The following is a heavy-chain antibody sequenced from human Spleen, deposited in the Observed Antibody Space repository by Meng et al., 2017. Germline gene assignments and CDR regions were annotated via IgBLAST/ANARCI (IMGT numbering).Heavy chain of an antibody. CDR3: ARHAVDYYDSRKGDAFDI. V-gene: IGHV1-18*01. D-gene: IGHD3-22*01. J-gene: IGHJ3*02. Sequence: ASVKVSCKASGYTFTSYGISWVRQAPGQGLEWMGWISAYNGNTNYAQKLQGRVTMTTDTSTSTAYMELRSLRSDDTAVYYCARHAVDYYDSRKGDAFDIWGQGTMVTVSS. CDR2: ISAYNGNT. CDR1: GYTFTSYG.